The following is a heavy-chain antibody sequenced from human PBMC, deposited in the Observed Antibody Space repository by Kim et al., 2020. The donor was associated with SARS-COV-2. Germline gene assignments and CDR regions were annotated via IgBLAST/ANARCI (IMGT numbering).Heavy chain of an antibody. J-gene: IGHJ1*01. D-gene: IGHD6-19*01. CDR2: IYYSGST. CDR1: GGSISSSSYY. V-gene: IGHV4-39*01. CDR3: ARQGASVHRIAVAVQH. Sequence: SETLSLTCTVSGGSISSSSYYWGWIRQPPGKGLEWIGSIYYSGSTYYNPSLKSRVTISVDTSKNQFSLKLSSVTAADTAVYYCARQGASVHRIAVAVQHWGQGTLVTVSS.